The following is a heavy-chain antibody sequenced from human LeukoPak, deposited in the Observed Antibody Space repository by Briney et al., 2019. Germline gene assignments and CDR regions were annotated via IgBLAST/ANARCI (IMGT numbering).Heavy chain of an antibody. V-gene: IGHV4-59*01. J-gene: IGHJ2*01. CDR3: ARDFSTFYWYLDL. CDR2: IYYTGST. Sequence: PSETLSLTCTVSGGSISSYYWSWIRQPPGKGLERIGYIYYTGSTNYDPSLKSRVTISVDTSKNQFPLKLSSVTAADTAVYYCARDFSTFYWYLDLWGRGTLVTVSS. CDR1: GGSISSYY. D-gene: IGHD6-13*01.